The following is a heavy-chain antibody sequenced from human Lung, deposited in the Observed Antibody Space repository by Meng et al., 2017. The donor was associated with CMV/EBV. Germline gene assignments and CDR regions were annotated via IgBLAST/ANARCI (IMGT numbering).Heavy chain of an antibody. CDR1: GHTFTGYY. CDR2: INPNSGGT. J-gene: IGHJ6*02. V-gene: IGHV1-2*02. CDR3: ARGSIVVVPAAINDMDV. Sequence: SXXVSXXASGHTFTGYYMHWVRQAPGQGLEWMGWINPNSGGTNYAQKFQGRVTMTRDTSISTAYMELSRLRSDDTAVYYCARGSIVVVPAAINDMDVWGQGXTVTVSS. D-gene: IGHD2-2*02.